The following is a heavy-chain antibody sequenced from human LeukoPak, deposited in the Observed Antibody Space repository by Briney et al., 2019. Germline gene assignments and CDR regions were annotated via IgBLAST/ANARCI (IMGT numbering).Heavy chain of an antibody. V-gene: IGHV1-46*01. CDR1: GYTFTSYY. Sequence: GASVKVSCKAPGYTFTSYYMHWVRQAPGQGLEWMGIINPSGGSTSYAQKFQGRVTMTRDTSTSTVYMELSSLRSEDTAVYYCARDGYCSGGSCSNWFDPWGQGTLVTVSS. D-gene: IGHD2-15*01. CDR3: ARDGYCSGGSCSNWFDP. CDR2: INPSGGST. J-gene: IGHJ5*02.